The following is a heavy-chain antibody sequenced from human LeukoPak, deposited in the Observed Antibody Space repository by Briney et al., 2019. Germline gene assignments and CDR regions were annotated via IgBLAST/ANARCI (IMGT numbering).Heavy chain of an antibody. CDR1: GDSISSSTYY. D-gene: IGHD4-23*01. CDR3: ARVMGGNHNWFDP. Sequence: SETLSLTCTVSGDSISSSTYYWGWIRQPPGKGLEWIGSIYYSGTTYYNPSLKSRVIISVDTSKNQFSLKLSSVTAADTAVYYCARVMGGNHNWFDPWGQGTLVTVSS. CDR2: IYYSGTT. J-gene: IGHJ5*02. V-gene: IGHV4-39*01.